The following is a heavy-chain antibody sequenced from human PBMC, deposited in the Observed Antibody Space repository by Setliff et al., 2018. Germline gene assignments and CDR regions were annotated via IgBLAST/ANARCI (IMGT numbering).Heavy chain of an antibody. CDR1: GYSITSGYY. CDR2: IYSSGNT. V-gene: IGHV4-38-2*02. D-gene: IGHD6-6*01. Sequence: SETLSLTCTVSGYSITSGYYWGWIRQPPGKGLEWIGSIYSSGNTYYNPSLKRRVTISVDTTKNQFSLQLNSVTAADTAVYYCARDPSSVAARPGYWGQGTLVTVSS. J-gene: IGHJ4*02. CDR3: ARDPSSVAARPGY.